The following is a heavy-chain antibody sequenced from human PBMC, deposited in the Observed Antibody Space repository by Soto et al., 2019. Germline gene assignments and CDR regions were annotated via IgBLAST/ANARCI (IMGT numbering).Heavy chain of an antibody. J-gene: IGHJ3*02. V-gene: IGHV3-48*03. CDR3: AREATMIVVVPRGAFDI. Sequence: HPGGSLRLSCAASGFTFSSYEMNWVRQAPGKGLEWVSYISSSGSTIYYADSVKGRFTISRDNAKNSLYLQMNSLRAEDTAVYYCAREATMIVVVPRGAFDIWGQGTMVTVSS. CDR1: GFTFSSYE. D-gene: IGHD3-22*01. CDR2: ISSSGSTI.